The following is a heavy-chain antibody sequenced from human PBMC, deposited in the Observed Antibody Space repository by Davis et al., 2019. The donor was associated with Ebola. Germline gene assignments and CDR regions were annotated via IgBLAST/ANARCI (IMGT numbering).Heavy chain of an antibody. CDR1: GFTFDDYG. CDR3: VRGGGTIIVIDK. Sequence: GESLKISCAASGFTFDDYGMSWVRQAPGKGLEWVSGLNWNGASTGYADSAKGRFTISRDNAKNSLYLQMNSLRAEDTALYHCVRGGGTIIVIDKWGQGTLVTVSS. D-gene: IGHD1/OR15-1a*01. CDR2: LNWNGAST. V-gene: IGHV3-20*01. J-gene: IGHJ4*02.